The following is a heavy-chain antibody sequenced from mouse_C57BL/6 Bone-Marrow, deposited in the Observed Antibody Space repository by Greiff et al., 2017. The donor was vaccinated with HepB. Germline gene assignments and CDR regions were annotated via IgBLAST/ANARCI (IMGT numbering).Heavy chain of an antibody. CDR3: ARPYSNYGFAY. Sequence: HVQLQQPGAELVMPGASVKLSCKASGYTFTSYWMHWVKQRPGQGLEWIGEIDPSDSYTNYNQKFKGKSTLTVDKSSSTAYMQLSSLTSEDSAVYYCARPYSNYGFAYWGQGTLVTVSA. J-gene: IGHJ3*01. D-gene: IGHD2-5*01. CDR1: GYTFTSYW. V-gene: IGHV1-69*01. CDR2: IDPSDSYT.